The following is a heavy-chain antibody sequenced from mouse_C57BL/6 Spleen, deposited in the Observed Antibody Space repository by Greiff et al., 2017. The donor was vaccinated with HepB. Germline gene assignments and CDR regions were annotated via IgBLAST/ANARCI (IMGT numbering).Heavy chain of an antibody. CDR2: ISNGGGST. CDR1: GFTFSDYY. Sequence: DVKLVESGGGLVQPGGSLKLSCAASGFTFSDYYMYWVRQTPEKRLEWVAYISNGGGSTYYPDTVKGRFTISRDNAKNTLYLQMSRLKSEDTAMYYCASSSPWFAYWGQGTLVTVSA. J-gene: IGHJ3*01. V-gene: IGHV5-12*01. CDR3: ASSSPWFAY. D-gene: IGHD1-3*01.